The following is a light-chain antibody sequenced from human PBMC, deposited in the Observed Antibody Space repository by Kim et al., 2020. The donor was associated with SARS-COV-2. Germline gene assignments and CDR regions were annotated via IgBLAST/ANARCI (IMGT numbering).Light chain of an antibody. CDR2: DAS. CDR1: QSVRSD. CDR3: QQRITWPIA. V-gene: IGKV3-11*01. Sequence: PGESATRACRACQSVRSDLAWYQQKPGQAPRLLMYDASTRATGIPARFSGSGSGTDFTLTISTLEPEDSAAYYCQQRITWPIAFGQGTRLEIK. J-gene: IGKJ5*01.